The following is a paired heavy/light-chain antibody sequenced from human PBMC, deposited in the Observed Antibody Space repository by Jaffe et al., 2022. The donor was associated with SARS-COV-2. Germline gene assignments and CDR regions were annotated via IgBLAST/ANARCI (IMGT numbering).Light chain of an antibody. Sequence: DIQMTQSPSTLSASAGDRVTITCRASESISTWLAWYQQKPGKAPKLLIYKASSLESGVPSRFSGSGSGTEFTLTISSLQPDDFATYYCQQYNRYFTFGPGTKVDVK. CDR2: KAS. CDR3: QQYNRYFT. CDR1: ESISTW. J-gene: IGKJ3*01. V-gene: IGKV1-5*03.
Heavy chain of an antibody. D-gene: IGHD5-12*01. J-gene: IGHJ5*02. CDR2: ISVYDGNT. CDR1: GYTFNSYS. CDR3: ARDRRDGFNYGDL. Sequence: QVQLVQSGAEVKKPGASVKVSCKASGYTFNSYSFDWVRQAPGQGLEWIGWISVYDGNTRYAERFQGRVTMTTDASTTTAYMELRSLTSDDTAVYYCARDRRDGFNYGDLWGQGTLVTVSS. V-gene: IGHV1-18*01.